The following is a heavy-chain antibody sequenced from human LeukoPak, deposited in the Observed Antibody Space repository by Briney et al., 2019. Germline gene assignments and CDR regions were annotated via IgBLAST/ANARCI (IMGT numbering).Heavy chain of an antibody. D-gene: IGHD3-10*01. Sequence: GASVKVSCKASSYTFTNYAFTWVRQAPGQVLEWMGWISAYNGNTNYAQKLQGRVTMTTDTSTSTAYMELRSLRSDDTAVYYCARGGPITMVRGVIMRVDIYFDYWGQGTLVTVSS. J-gene: IGHJ4*02. CDR3: ARGGPITMVRGVIMRVDIYFDY. V-gene: IGHV1-18*01. CDR1: SYTFTNYA. CDR2: ISAYNGNT.